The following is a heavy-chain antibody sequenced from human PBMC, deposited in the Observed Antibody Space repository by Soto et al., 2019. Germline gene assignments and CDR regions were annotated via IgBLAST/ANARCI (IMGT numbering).Heavy chain of an antibody. CDR2: ISAYNGNT. D-gene: IGHD2-15*01. V-gene: IGHV1-18*01. J-gene: IGHJ5*02. Sequence: GASVKVSCKASGYTFTSYGISWVRQAPGQGLEWMGWISAYNGNTNYAQKLQGRVTMTTDTSTSTAYMELRSLRSDDTAVYYCVRVPLQCGSGGSCYKTGGTYNWFDPWGQGTLVTVSS. CDR3: VRVPLQCGSGGSCYKTGGTYNWFDP. CDR1: GYTFTSYG.